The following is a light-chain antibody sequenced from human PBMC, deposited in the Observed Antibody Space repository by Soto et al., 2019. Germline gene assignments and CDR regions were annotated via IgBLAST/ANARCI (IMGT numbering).Light chain of an antibody. V-gene: IGLV2-8*01. CDR3: SSYAGSNNYV. J-gene: IGLJ1*01. CDR1: SSDVSDYNY. Sequence: SALAQPPSASGSPGRSVTISCTGTSSDVSDYNYVSWYQQHPGKAPKLMIYEVSKRPSGVPDRFSGSKSGNTASLTVSGLQAEDEADYYCSSYAGSNNYVFGIGTKVTVL. CDR2: EVS.